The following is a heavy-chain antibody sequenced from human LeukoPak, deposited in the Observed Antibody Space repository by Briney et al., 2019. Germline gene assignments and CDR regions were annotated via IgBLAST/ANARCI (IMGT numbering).Heavy chain of an antibody. V-gene: IGHV4-39*01. J-gene: IGHJ3*02. CDR3: ASPNWNPRGAFDI. CDR2: IYYSGST. D-gene: IGHD1-1*01. CDR1: GGSISSSSYY. Sequence: TLSLTCTVSGGSISSSSYYWGWIRQPPGKGLEWIGGIYYSGSTYYNPSLKSRVTISVDTSKNQFSLKLSSVTAADTAVYYCASPNWNPRGAFDIWGQGTMVTVSS.